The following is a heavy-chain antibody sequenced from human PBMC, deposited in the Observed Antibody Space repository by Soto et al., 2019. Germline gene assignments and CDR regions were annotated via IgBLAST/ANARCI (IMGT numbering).Heavy chain of an antibody. J-gene: IGHJ4*02. V-gene: IGHV3-30*03. CDR1: GFTFNNYG. D-gene: IGHD3-22*01. CDR3: ARDTHSNNSSGYYDY. Sequence: GRSLRLSCAASGFTFNNYGMHWGRQAPGKGLGWVAVISYDGSKRYYADSGNGRFTISRYNSKNTLYLQINSLREATTGAYFCARDTHSNNSSGYYDYWGQRTLVTVSS. CDR2: ISYDGSKR.